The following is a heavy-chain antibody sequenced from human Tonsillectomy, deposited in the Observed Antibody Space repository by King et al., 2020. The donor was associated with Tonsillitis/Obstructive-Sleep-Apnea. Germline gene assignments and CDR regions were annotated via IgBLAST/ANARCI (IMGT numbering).Heavy chain of an antibody. CDR1: GYTFTGYY. Sequence: QLVQSGAEVKKSGASVKVSCKASGYTFTGYYMHWVRQAPGQGLEWMGWINPNSGGTNYAQKFQGRVTMTRDTSVSTAYMELGSLRSDDTAVYYCARDRRPRYSTTSNYFYYGMDVWGQGTTVTVSS. D-gene: IGHD6-13*01. CDR2: INPNSGGT. V-gene: IGHV1-2*02. J-gene: IGHJ6*02. CDR3: ARDRRPRYSTTSNYFYYGMDV.